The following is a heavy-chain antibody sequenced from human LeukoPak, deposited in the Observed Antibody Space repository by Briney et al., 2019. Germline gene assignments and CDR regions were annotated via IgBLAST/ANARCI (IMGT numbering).Heavy chain of an antibody. D-gene: IGHD6-13*01. V-gene: IGHV3-7*05. J-gene: IGHJ4*02. CDR3: ASRAGYTGSWSAFDY. CDR1: TLTLNNYW. CDR2: IKQDGSEK. Sequence: GGSLRLSCTASTLTLNNYWMSWVRQAPGKGLEWAANIKQDGSEKYHVDSVKGRFTISRDNAKNSLYLQMNSLRAEDTAVYYCASRAGYTGSWSAFDYWGQGTLVTVSS.